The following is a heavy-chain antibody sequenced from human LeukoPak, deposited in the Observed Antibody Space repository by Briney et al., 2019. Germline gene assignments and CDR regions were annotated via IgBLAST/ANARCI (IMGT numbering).Heavy chain of an antibody. CDR1: GGSISSSSYY. V-gene: IGHV4-39*07. CDR2: IYYSGST. J-gene: IGHJ4*02. Sequence: SETLSLTCTVSGGSISSSSYYWGWIRQPPGKGLEWIGSIYYSGSTYYNPSLKSRVTISVDTSKNQFSLKLSSVTAADTAVYYCASSNGVVSRIGLDYWGQGTLVTVSS. CDR3: ASSNGVVSRIGLDY. D-gene: IGHD2-2*01.